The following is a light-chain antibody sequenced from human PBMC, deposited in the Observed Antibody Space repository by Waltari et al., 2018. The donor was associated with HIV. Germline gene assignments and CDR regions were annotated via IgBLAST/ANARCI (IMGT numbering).Light chain of an antibody. Sequence: NFMLTQPHSVSESPGKTVTISCTRSSGSIASNYVQWYQQRPGSAPTAVIYEHNQRASGVPDRFSGSVDSSSNSASLTSSGLKTEDEADYYCQAWDSSTVVFGGGTKLTVL. CDR3: QAWDSSTVV. CDR2: EHN. CDR1: SGSIASNY. J-gene: IGLJ2*01. V-gene: IGLV6-57*03.